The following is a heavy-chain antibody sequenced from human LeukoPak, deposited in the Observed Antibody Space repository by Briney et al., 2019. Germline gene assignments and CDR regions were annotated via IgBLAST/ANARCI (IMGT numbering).Heavy chain of an antibody. Sequence: GGSLRLSCAASGFTFSSYSMNWVRQAPGKGLEWVSSISSSSSYIYCADSVKGRFTISRDNAKNSLYLQVNSLRAEDTAVYYCASSLKTYYYDSSGYPPDYWGQGTLVTVSS. J-gene: IGHJ4*02. D-gene: IGHD3-22*01. CDR3: ASSLKTYYYDSSGYPPDY. CDR2: ISSSSSYI. CDR1: GFTFSSYS. V-gene: IGHV3-21*01.